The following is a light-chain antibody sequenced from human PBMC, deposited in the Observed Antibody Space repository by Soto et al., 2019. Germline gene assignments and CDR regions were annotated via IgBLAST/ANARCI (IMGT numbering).Light chain of an antibody. CDR3: SLYTSENTYV. J-gene: IGLJ1*01. V-gene: IGLV2-18*01. CDR1: SSDVGSYDH. Sequence: SISRRGTSSDVGSYDHVAWYQQFPGKTPKLIIYEARNRPSGVPDRFSGSKSGNTAXLTXSGLQAEDEADYYCSLYTSENTYVFGTGTKVTV. CDR2: EAR.